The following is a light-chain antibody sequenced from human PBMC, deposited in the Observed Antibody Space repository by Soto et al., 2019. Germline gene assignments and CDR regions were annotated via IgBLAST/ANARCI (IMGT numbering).Light chain of an antibody. Sequence: DIQMTQSPSSLSASVGDRVTITCRASQNINTFLTWYQQMAGRAPRVLIYSASTLQSGVPSRFSGSGSGTDFTLTINGLQPEDCASYFCQQTYTTAISFGGGTKVE. CDR1: QNINTF. CDR3: QQTYTTAIS. V-gene: IGKV1-39*01. J-gene: IGKJ4*01. CDR2: SAS.